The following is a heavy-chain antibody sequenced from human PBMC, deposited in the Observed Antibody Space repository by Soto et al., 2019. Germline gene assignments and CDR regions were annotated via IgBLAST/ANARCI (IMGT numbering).Heavy chain of an antibody. CDR2: IIPIFATP. CDR1: GDSFNNFA. J-gene: IGHJ2*01. CDR3: ARQLGADFRNWFFDL. D-gene: IGHD6-6*01. V-gene: IGHV1-69*12. Sequence: QVQLVQSGAEVKKPGSSVKISCRAPGDSFNNFALSWVRQAPGLGLEWMGGIIPIFATPTYAPKFQDRVTFTADESTTTAYMELSPLRSDDTAVYYCARQLGADFRNWFFDLWGRGTLVTVSS.